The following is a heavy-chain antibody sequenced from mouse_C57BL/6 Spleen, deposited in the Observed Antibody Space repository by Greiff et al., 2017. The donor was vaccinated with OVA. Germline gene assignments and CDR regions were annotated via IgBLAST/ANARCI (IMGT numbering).Heavy chain of an antibody. CDR1: GYSITSGYY. CDR2: ISYDGSN. J-gene: IGHJ1*03. V-gene: IGHV3-6*01. D-gene: IGHD1-1*01. CDR3: ARDEDYGSSYVWYFDV. Sequence: VQLKESGPGLVKPSQSLSLTCSVTGYSITSGYYWNWIRQFPGNKLEWMGYISYDGSNNYNPSLKNRISITRDTSKNQFFLKLNSVTTEDTATYYCARDEDYGSSYVWYFDVWGTGTTVTVSS.